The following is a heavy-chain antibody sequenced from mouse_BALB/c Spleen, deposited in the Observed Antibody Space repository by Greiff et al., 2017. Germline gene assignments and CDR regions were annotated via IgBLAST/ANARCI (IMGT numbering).Heavy chain of an antibody. CDR2: ISSGGSYT. CDR3: ARDGDGYDWFAY. D-gene: IGHD2-2*01. J-gene: IGHJ3*01. CDR1: GFTFSSYA. V-gene: IGHV5-9-4*01. Sequence: EVNVVESGGGLVKPGGSLKLSCAASGFTFSSYAMSWVRQSPEKRLEWVAEISSGGSYTYYPDTVTGRFTISRDNAKNTLYLEMSSLRSEDTAMYYCARDGDGYDWFAYWGQGTLVTVSA.